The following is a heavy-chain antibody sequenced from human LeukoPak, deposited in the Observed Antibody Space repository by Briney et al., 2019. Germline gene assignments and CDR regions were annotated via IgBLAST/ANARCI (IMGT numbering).Heavy chain of an antibody. J-gene: IGHJ6*03. CDR2: ISWNSGSI. V-gene: IGHV3-9*01. D-gene: IGHD3-10*01. CDR1: GFTFDDYA. Sequence: SLRLSCAASGFTFDDYAMHWVRQAPGKGLEWVSGISWNSGSIGYADSVKGRFTISRDNAKNSLYLQMNSLRAEDTALYYCARVRGSGFYYYMDVWGKGTTVTISS. CDR3: ARVRGSGFYYYMDV.